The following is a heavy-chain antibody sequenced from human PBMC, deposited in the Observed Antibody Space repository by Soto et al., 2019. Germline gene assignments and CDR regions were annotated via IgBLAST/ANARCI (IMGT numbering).Heavy chain of an antibody. J-gene: IGHJ5*02. CDR1: GYTFTSYC. CDR3: ASVLPPFDT. V-gene: IGHV1-18*01. Sequence: QVQLVQSGAEVKKPGASLKVSFKDSGYTFTSYCISWGRQAPGHGLKWMGWPNAYNGNTNDAQKLQGRVTMTTDTSTSTAYMELRSLRSDDPAVYYCASVLPPFDTLGQGTLVTVSS. CDR2: PNAYNGNT.